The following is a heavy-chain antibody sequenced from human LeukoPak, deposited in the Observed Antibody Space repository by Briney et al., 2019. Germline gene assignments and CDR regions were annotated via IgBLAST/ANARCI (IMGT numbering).Heavy chain of an antibody. CDR3: ARDFAREFTIDY. D-gene: IGHD6-6*01. J-gene: IGHJ4*02. Sequence: SGGSLRLSCAASGFTFSNDNMNWVRQPPGKGLQWVSYISSSSNIIYYADSVKGRFTISRDNAKNSLFLQMNSLRAEHTAVYYCARDFAREFTIDYWGQGTLVTVSS. CDR1: GFTFSNDN. V-gene: IGHV3-48*01. CDR2: ISSSSNII.